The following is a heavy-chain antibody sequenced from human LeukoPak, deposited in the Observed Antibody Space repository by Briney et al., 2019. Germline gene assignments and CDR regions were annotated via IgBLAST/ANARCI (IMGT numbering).Heavy chain of an antibody. D-gene: IGHD3-10*01. Sequence: GGSLRLSCAASGFTFSSYAMHWVRQAPGKGLEWVAVISYDGSNKYYADSVKGRFTISRDNSKNTLYLQRNSLRAEDTAVYYCARGRDYYGSGSYLGYWGQGTLVTVSS. CDR2: ISYDGSNK. CDR3: ARGRDYYGSGSYLGY. CDR1: GFTFSSYA. J-gene: IGHJ4*02. V-gene: IGHV3-30-3*01.